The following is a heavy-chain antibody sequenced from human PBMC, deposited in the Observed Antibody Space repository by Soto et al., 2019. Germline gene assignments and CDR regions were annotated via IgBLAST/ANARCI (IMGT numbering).Heavy chain of an antibody. V-gene: IGHV3-30*03. CDR1: GFTFSSYG. J-gene: IGHJ4*02. Sequence: PGGSLRLSCAASGFTFSSYGMHWVRQAPGKGLEWVAVISYDGSNKYYADSVQGRFTISRDNSKNTLYLQMNSLRAEDTAVYYCAPSMDTTGYWGQGTLVTVSS. CDR3: APSMDTTGY. D-gene: IGHD5-18*01. CDR2: ISYDGSNK.